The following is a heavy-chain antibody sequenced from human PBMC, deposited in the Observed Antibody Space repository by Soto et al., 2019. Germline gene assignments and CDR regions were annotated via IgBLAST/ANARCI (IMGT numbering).Heavy chain of an antibody. V-gene: IGHV3-48*01. J-gene: IGHJ4*02. Sequence: GGSLRLSCTASGFTLSTYSMNWVRQAPGKGLEWVSYMSSSSSPIYYADYVRGRFTISRDNAKNSLYLLMNSLIAVDTALFFCSRDSGGYCSGGSCYFDSWGQGTPVTVSS. CDR3: SRDSGGYCSGGSCYFDS. D-gene: IGHD2-15*01. CDR2: MSSSSSPI. CDR1: GFTLSTYS.